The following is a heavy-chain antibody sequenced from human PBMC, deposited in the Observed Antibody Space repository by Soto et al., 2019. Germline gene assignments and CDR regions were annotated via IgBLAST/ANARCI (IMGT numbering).Heavy chain of an antibody. CDR1: GGSFSGYY. V-gene: IGHV4-34*01. CDR2: IDHSGYT. J-gene: IGHJ5*02. D-gene: IGHD6-6*01. CDR3: ARRRYSSSYTEESWFDP. Sequence: SETLSLTCAVYGGSFSGYYWNWIRQPPGKGLEWIGEIDHSGYTNYNPSLKSRVTVSVDTSKNQFSLRLTSVTAADTAVYYCARRRYSSSYTEESWFDPWGQGTLVTVSS.